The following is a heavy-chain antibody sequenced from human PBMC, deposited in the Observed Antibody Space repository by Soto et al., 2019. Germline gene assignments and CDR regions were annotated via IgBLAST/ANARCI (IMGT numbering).Heavy chain of an antibody. D-gene: IGHD3-10*01. Sequence: QVQLQESGPRLVKPLQTLSLTCTVSGDSINSGDYYWSWIRQPPGRGLEWVGYSFYSGITDYNPSLKSRMTISMDTSKNQFSLRWTSVTAADTAVYFCARWSGVGVAGMDVWGQGTTVSVSS. V-gene: IGHV4-30-4*01. CDR1: GDSINSGDYY. CDR3: ARWSGVGVAGMDV. CDR2: SFYSGIT. J-gene: IGHJ6*02.